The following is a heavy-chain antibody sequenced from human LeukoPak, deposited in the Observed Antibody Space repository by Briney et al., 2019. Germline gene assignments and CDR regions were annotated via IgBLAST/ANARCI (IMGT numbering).Heavy chain of an antibody. J-gene: IGHJ6*03. CDR1: GGTFSSYS. Sequence: GASVKVSCKAPGGTFSSYSISWVRQAPGQGLEWMGGINPIFGTANYAQKFQGRVTITTDESTSTAYMELSSLRSEDTAVYYCARGDSSSWYLGYYYMDVWGKGTTVTVSS. D-gene: IGHD6-13*01. CDR3: ARGDSSSWYLGYYYMDV. CDR2: INPIFGTA. V-gene: IGHV1-69*05.